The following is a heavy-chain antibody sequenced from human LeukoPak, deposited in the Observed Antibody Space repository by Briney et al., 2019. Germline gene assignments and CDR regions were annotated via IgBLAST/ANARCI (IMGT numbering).Heavy chain of an antibody. CDR1: GGSISSYY. J-gene: IGHJ6*03. V-gene: IGHV4-4*09. D-gene: IGHD5-12*01. Sequence: PSETLSLTCTVSGGSISSYYWSWIRQPPGKGLEWIGYIYTSGSTNYNPSLKSRVTISVDTSKNQFSLKLCSVTAADTSVYYCASLGIVATITGSYYYMDVWGKGTTVTVSS. CDR2: IYTSGST. CDR3: ASLGIVATITGSYYYMDV.